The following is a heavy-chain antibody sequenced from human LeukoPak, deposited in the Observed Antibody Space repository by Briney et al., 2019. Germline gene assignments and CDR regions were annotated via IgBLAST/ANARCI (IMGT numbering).Heavy chain of an antibody. V-gene: IGHV4-34*01. CDR1: GGSFSGYY. CDR2: INHSGST. Sequence: PSETLSLTCAVYGGSFSGYYWSWIRQPPGTGLEWIGEINHSGSTNYYPSLKSRVTISVDTSKNQFSLKLSSVTAADTAVYYCAGARVDYYYYMDVWGKGTTVTISS. D-gene: IGHD4/OR15-4a*01. CDR3: AGARVDYYYYMDV. J-gene: IGHJ6*03.